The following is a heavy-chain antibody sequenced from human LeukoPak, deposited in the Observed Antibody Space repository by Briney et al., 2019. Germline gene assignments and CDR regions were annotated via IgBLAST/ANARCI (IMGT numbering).Heavy chain of an antibody. CDR2: IIPIFGTA. CDR3: ARDAHYDFWSGSDY. D-gene: IGHD3-3*01. Sequence: GASVKVSCKASGGTFSSYAISWVRQAPGQGLEWMGGIIPIFGTANYAQKFQGRVTITRDTSASTAYMELSSLKSEDTAVYYCARDAHYDFWSGSDYWGQGTLVTVSS. V-gene: IGHV1-69*05. CDR1: GGTFSSYA. J-gene: IGHJ4*02.